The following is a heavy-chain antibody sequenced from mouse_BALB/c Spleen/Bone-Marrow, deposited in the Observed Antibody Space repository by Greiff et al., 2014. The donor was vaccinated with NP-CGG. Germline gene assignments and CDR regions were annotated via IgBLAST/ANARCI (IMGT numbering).Heavy chain of an antibody. Sequence: VQLVESGPGLVKPGASVRISCKASGYTFTSYYIHWVKQRPGQGLEWIGWIYPGNVNTKYKEKFKGKATLTADKSSSTAYMQLSSLTSEDSAVYFCARSLSRYAMDYWGQGTSVTVSS. CDR2: IYPGNVNT. D-gene: IGHD6-2*01. J-gene: IGHJ4*01. CDR3: ARSLSRYAMDY. CDR1: GYTFTSYY. V-gene: IGHV1S56*01.